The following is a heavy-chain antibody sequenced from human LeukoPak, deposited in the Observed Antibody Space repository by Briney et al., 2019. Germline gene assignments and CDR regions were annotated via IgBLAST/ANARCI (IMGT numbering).Heavy chain of an antibody. J-gene: IGHJ4*02. CDR1: GYTFTSYA. D-gene: IGHD3-9*01. V-gene: IGHV1-3*01. CDR3: ARWNDILTGYQWGLWAESYFDY. CDR2: INAGNGNT. Sequence: ASVKVSCKASGYTFTSYAMHWVRQAPGQRLEWMGWINAGNGNTKYSQKFQGRVTITRDTSASTAYMELSSLRSEDTAVYYCARWNDILTGYQWGLWAESYFDYWGQGTLVTVSS.